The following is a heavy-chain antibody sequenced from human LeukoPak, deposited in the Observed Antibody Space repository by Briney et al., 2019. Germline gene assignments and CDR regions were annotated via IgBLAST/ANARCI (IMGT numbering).Heavy chain of an antibody. Sequence: PGGSLRLSCAASGFTFRSYWMSWVRQAPGKGLEWVGRIESKTDGGTTDYAAPVKGRFTISRDDSTNTLYLQMNSLKSEDTAVYYCTTYGSGRKFDYWGQGILVTVSS. V-gene: IGHV3-15*04. CDR3: TTYGSGRKFDY. D-gene: IGHD3-10*01. J-gene: IGHJ4*02. CDR2: IESKTDGGTT. CDR1: GFTFRSYW.